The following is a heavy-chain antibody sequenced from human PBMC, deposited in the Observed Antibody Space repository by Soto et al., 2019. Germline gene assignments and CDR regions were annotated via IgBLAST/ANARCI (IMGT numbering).Heavy chain of an antibody. J-gene: IGHJ4*02. CDR1: GGTFSSYA. CDR3: ATYYYGSGSYSLTLDY. Sequence: QVQLVQSGAEVKKPGSSVKVSCKASGGTFSSYAISWVLQAPGQGLEWMGGIIPIFGTANYAQKFQGRVTITADESTSTAYMELSSLRSEDTAVYYCATYYYGSGSYSLTLDYWGQGTLVTVSS. CDR2: IIPIFGTA. V-gene: IGHV1-69*01. D-gene: IGHD3-10*01.